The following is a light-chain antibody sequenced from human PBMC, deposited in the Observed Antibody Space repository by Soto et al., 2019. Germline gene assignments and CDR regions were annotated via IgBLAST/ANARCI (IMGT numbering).Light chain of an antibody. CDR3: SSYSSISTHV. J-gene: IGLJ1*01. CDR2: DVS. V-gene: IGLV2-14*01. CDR1: SSDVGGYNY. Sequence: QSDLNQPASVSGSPGQSIAISCTGTSSDVGGYNYVSWYQQHPGKAPKLMVYDVSNRPSGVSNRFSGSKSGNTASLTISGLQAEYDADYYCSSYSSISTHVFGTGTIVTV.